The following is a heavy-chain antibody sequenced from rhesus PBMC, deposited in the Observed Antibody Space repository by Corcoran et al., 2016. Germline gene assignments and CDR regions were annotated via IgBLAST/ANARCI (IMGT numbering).Heavy chain of an antibody. V-gene: IGHV4-73*01. CDR3: ARGGTNRLN. Sequence: QVKLQQWGEGLVKPSETLSLTCAVYGGSISGYYWSWIRQPPGKGREWIGNIDGNSATTNYNPSITNRVTIAKDTSKNQFSLKLTAVTAADTAMDYWARGGTNRLNWGQGVLVTVSS. CDR1: GGSISGYY. J-gene: IGHJ4*01. D-gene: IGHD6-25*01. CDR2: IDGNSATT.